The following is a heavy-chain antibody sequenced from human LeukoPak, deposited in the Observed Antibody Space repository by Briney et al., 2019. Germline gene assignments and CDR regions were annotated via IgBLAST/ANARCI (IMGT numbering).Heavy chain of an antibody. Sequence: PGGSLRLSCAASGFTFSSYSMHWVRQAPGKGLEWVAVISYDGSNKYYADSVKGRFTISRDNSKNTLYLQMNSLRAEDTAVYYCAKEIYCSGGSCYSGEDYYYGMDVWGQGTTVTVSS. V-gene: IGHV3-30*18. CDR1: GFTFSSYS. J-gene: IGHJ6*02. CDR3: AKEIYCSGGSCYSGEDYYYGMDV. D-gene: IGHD2-15*01. CDR2: ISYDGSNK.